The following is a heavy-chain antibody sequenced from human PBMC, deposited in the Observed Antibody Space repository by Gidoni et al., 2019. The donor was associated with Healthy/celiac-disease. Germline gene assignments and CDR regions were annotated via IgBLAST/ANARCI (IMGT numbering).Heavy chain of an antibody. Sequence: VKVSCKASGYTFTSYGISWVRQAPGQGLEWMGWISAYNGNTNYAQKLQGRVTMTTDTSTSTAYMELRSLRSDDTAVYYCARDGYYDILTGYYGTGATDDYWGQGTLVTVSS. CDR2: ISAYNGNT. V-gene: IGHV1-18*01. CDR1: GYTFTSYG. J-gene: IGHJ4*02. D-gene: IGHD3-9*01. CDR3: ARDGYYDILTGYYGTGATDDY.